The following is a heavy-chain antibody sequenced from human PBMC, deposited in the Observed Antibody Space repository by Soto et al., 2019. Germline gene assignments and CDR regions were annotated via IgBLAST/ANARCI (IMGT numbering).Heavy chain of an antibody. J-gene: IGHJ6*02. D-gene: IGHD2-2*02. Sequence: EVQLVESWGGLVKPGGSLRLSCAASGFTFSSYSMNWVRQAPGKGLEWVSSISSSSSYIYYADSVKGRFTISRDNAKNSLYLQMNSLRAEDTAVYYCASRRYCSSTSCYNQYYYYYYGMDVWGQGTTVTVSS. CDR3: ASRRYCSSTSCYNQYYYYYYGMDV. CDR2: ISSSSSYI. CDR1: GFTFSSYS. V-gene: IGHV3-21*01.